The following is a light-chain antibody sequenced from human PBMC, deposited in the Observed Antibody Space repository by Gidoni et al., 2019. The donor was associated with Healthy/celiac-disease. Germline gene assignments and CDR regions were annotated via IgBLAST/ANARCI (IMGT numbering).Light chain of an antibody. CDR3: QQYGSSPPLT. V-gene: IGKV3-20*01. Sequence: EIVLTQSPGTLSLSPGERATLSCRASQSVSSSYLAWYQQKPGQAPRLLSYGASSRATGIPDRCSGSGSGTDFTLTISRLEPEDFAVYYCQQYGSSPPLTFGGGTKVEIK. J-gene: IGKJ4*01. CDR1: QSVSSSY. CDR2: GAS.